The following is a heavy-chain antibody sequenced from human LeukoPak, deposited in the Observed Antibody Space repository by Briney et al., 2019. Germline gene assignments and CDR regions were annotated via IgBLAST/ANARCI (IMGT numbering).Heavy chain of an antibody. CDR2: INTDGSST. Sequence: GGSLRLSCAASGFTFSSYAMSWVRQAPGKGLVWVSRINTDGSSTTYADSVKGRFTISRDNAKNTLYLQMNSLRAEDTAVYYCASWSATGRGSLLCNWGQGTLVTVSS. CDR3: ASWSATGRGSLLCN. V-gene: IGHV3-74*01. CDR1: GFTFSSYA. J-gene: IGHJ4*02. D-gene: IGHD2-15*01.